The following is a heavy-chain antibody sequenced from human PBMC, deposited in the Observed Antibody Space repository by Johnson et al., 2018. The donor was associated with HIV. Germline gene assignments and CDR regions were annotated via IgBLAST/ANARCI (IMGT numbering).Heavy chain of an antibody. CDR2: IKSKTDGGTR. CDR1: GFTFSHAW. Sequence: PGGSLRLSCAASGFTFSHAWMSWVRQAPGKGLQWVGRIKSKTDGGTRDYAAPVKGRFTISRDDSKNTLNLQMNSLKTEDTAVYYCTTDRGYYDRSGYSRPFDIWGQGTMVIVSS. CDR3: TTDRGYYDRSGYSRPFDI. D-gene: IGHD3-22*01. V-gene: IGHV3-15*05. J-gene: IGHJ3*02.